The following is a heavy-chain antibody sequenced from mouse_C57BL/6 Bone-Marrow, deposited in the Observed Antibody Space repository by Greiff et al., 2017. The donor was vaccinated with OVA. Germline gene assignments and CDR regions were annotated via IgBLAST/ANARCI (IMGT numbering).Heavy chain of an antibody. Sequence: EVQLQESGAELVRPGASVKLSCTASGFNIKDDYMHWVKQRPEQGLEWIGWIDPENGDTEYASKFRGKATITADTSSNTAYLQLSSLTSEDTAVYYCTTTVVATKDYYAMDYWGQGTSVTVSS. CDR3: TTTVVATKDYYAMDY. V-gene: IGHV14-4*01. D-gene: IGHD1-1*01. CDR1: GFNIKDDY. J-gene: IGHJ4*01. CDR2: IDPENGDT.